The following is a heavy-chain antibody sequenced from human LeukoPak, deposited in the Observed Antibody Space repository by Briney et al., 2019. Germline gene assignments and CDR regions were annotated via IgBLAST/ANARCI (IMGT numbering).Heavy chain of an antibody. CDR1: GSCFTIYW. CDR3: ARQVDYNILTGYHKGHLDY. D-gene: IGHD3-9*01. CDR2: IYPVVSDT. V-gene: IGHV5-51*01. J-gene: IGHJ4*02. Sequence: GESLKISWQGSGSCFTIYWIAWVRQVPGKGMEWMGIIYPVVSDTTYSPSFQGQVTIAADKSINTASPQWSSLKASDSAMYYCARQVDYNILTGYHKGHLDYWGQGSLVTVSS.